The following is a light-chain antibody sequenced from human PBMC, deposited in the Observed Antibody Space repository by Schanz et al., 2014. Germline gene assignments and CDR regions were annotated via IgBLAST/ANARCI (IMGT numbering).Light chain of an antibody. CDR2: EVS. CDR3: NSYAGSNNWV. Sequence: QSALTQPASVSGSPGQSITISCTGSANDVGGYNYVSWYQQHPGKAPKLMISEVSKRPSGVPDRFSGSKSGNTASLTVSGLQAEDEADYYCNSYAGSNNWVFGGGTKLTVL. CDR1: ANDVGGYNY. J-gene: IGLJ3*02. V-gene: IGLV2-8*01.